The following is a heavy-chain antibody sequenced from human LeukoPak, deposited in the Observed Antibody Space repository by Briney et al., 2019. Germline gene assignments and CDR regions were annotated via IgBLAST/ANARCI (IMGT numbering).Heavy chain of an antibody. D-gene: IGHD5-12*01. J-gene: IGHJ6*02. CDR2: VSYDGSNK. CDR1: GFTFSSYG. CDR3: AKDRATMAKKTLFYCYYYGMDV. Sequence: GGSLRLSCAASGFTFSSYGMHWVRQAPGKGLVWVAVVSYDGSNKYYADSVKGRFTISRDNSKNTLYLQMNSLRAEDTAVYYCAKDRATMAKKTLFYCYYYGMDVWGQGTTVTVSS. V-gene: IGHV3-30*18.